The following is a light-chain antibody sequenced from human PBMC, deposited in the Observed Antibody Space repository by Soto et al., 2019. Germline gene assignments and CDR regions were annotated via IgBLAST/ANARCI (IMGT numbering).Light chain of an antibody. CDR1: QSLVYSDGNTY. V-gene: IGKV2-24*01. Sequence: DIVLTQTPLSSPVTLGQPASISCRSSQSLVYSDGNTYLSWLQQRPGQPPRLLIYQVSNRFSGFPDRFSGSGAGTDFTRKISRVEAEDVGGYYCVQFAHFPRTFGQGTKVEIK. CDR3: VQFAHFPRT. CDR2: QVS. J-gene: IGKJ1*01.